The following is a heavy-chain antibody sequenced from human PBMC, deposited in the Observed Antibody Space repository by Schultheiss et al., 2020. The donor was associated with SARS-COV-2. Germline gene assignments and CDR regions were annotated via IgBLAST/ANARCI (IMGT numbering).Heavy chain of an antibody. CDR3: ARDKGWGDGYNPFDY. V-gene: IGHV4-34*01. CDR1: GGSFSGYY. Sequence: SETLSLTCAVYGGSFSGYYWSWIRQPPGKGLEWIGEINHSGSTNYNPSLKSRVTISVDTSKNQFSLKLSSVTAADTAVYYCARDKGWGDGYNPFDYWGQGTLVTVSS. D-gene: IGHD5-24*01. J-gene: IGHJ4*02. CDR2: INHSGST.